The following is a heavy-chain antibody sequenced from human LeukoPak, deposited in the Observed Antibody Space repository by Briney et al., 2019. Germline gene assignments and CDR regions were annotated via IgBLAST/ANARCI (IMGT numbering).Heavy chain of an antibody. J-gene: IGHJ4*02. CDR2: MYLSGTT. Sequence: SETLSLTCTVSGDSINSLDLWSWVRQPPGKGLEWTGEMYLSGTTHSNPSVKSRVTISIDKSKNQFFLNLSSVTAADTAVYYCAGLVGRYSSGLYYYYFDYWGQGTLVTVSS. CDR3: AGLVGRYSSGLYYYYFDY. V-gene: IGHV4-4*02. D-gene: IGHD3-22*01. CDR1: GDSINSLDL.